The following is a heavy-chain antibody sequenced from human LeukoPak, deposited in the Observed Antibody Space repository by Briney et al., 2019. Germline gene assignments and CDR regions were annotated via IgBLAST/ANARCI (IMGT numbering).Heavy chain of an antibody. V-gene: IGHV1-58*02. D-gene: IGHD6-6*01. J-gene: IGHJ4*02. Sequence: GASVKVSCTASGFTFTSSAMQWVRQARGQRLERIGWIVVGSGNTNSAQKFQERVTITRDMSTSTAYMELSSLRSEDTAVYYCAAVDSSSSAYQLDYWGRGTLVTVSS. CDR2: IVVGSGNT. CDR3: AAVDSSSSAYQLDY. CDR1: GFTFTSSA.